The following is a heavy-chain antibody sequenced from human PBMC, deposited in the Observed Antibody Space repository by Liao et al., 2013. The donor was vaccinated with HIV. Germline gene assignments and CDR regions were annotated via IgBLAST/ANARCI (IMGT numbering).Heavy chain of an antibody. J-gene: IGHJ6*03. CDR2: INYEGVV. Sequence: QVQLQQWGSGIVGPSETLSRTCAVYGGSFMGFYWNWIRQAPGRRPEWIGEINYEGVVSYNPSLRGRVAISIDASMRQVSLQILFVTAADTAVYYCARGRPHYDSWTVYNNYYYYMDVWDKGADGDRHL. CDR1: GGSFMGFY. CDR3: ARGRPHYDSWTVYNNYYYYMDV. V-gene: IGHV4-34*02. D-gene: IGHD3-3*01.